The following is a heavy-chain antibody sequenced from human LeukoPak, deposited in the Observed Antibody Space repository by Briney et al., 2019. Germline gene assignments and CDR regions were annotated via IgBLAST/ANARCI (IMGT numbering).Heavy chain of an antibody. Sequence: SQTLSLTCTVSGGSISSGSYYWSWIRQPPGKGLEWIGEINHSGSTNYNPSLKSRVTISVDTSKNQFSLKLSSVTAADTAVYYCARGVPAAMDYYYYYMDVWGKGTTVTVSS. V-gene: IGHV4-39*07. CDR2: INHSGST. D-gene: IGHD2-2*01. CDR1: GGSISSGSYY. J-gene: IGHJ6*03. CDR3: ARGVPAAMDYYYYYMDV.